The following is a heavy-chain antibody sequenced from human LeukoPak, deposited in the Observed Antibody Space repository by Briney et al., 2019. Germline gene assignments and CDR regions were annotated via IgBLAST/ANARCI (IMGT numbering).Heavy chain of an antibody. V-gene: IGHV3-30*18. CDR1: GFTFSSYG. CDR3: AKDRRRMSSIVVVTATGWFDP. Sequence: PGGSLRLSCAASGFTFSSYGMHWVRQAPGKGLEWVAVISYDGSNKYYADSVKGRFTVSRDNSKNTLYLQTNSLRAEDTAVYYCAKDRRRMSSIVVVTATGWFDPWGQGTLVTVSS. CDR2: ISYDGSNK. J-gene: IGHJ5*02. D-gene: IGHD2-21*02.